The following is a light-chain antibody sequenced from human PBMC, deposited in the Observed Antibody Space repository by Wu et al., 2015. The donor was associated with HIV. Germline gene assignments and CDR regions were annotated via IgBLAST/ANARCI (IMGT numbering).Light chain of an antibody. V-gene: IGKV1-9*01. Sequence: DIQLTQSPSFLSASVGDRVTITCRASQDISRYLARYQHKPGKVPKLVIYGVSTLQSGVPSRFSGSGSEKEFTLTISSLQPEDFATYYCQQLKSYPTFGQGTRLDI. CDR1: QDISRY. CDR2: GVS. CDR3: QQLKSYPT. J-gene: IGKJ5*01.